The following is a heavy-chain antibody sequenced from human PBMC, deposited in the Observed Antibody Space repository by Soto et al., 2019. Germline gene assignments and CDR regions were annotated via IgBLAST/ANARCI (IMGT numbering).Heavy chain of an antibody. CDR2: IIPIFGTA. D-gene: IGHD1-1*01. Sequence: GASVEVSWKASGGAFGSYAISWVRQSNGQGLEWMGGIIPIFGTANYAQKLQGRVTITADESTSTAYMELSSLRSEDTAVYYCARDGEIATTHETPYGMDVWGQGTTVTVSS. CDR1: GGAFGSYA. CDR3: ARDGEIATTHETPYGMDV. V-gene: IGHV1-69*13. J-gene: IGHJ6*02.